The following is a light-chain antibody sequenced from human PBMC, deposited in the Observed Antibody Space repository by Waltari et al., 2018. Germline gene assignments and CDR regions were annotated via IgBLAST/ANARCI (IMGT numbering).Light chain of an antibody. CDR3: QHYVRLPAT. Sequence: EIVLTQSPGTLSLSPGEGATLSCRASQSVSKYLAWYQQKPAQAPRLLIYGASSRATGIPDRFSGSGSGTDFSLTISRLEPEDFAVYYCQHYVRLPATFGQGTKVEIK. V-gene: IGKV3-20*01. CDR1: QSVSKY. CDR2: GAS. J-gene: IGKJ1*01.